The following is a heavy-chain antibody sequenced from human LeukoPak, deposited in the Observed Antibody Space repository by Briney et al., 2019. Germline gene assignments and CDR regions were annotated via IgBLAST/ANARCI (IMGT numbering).Heavy chain of an antibody. V-gene: IGHV3-30*04. CDR2: ISYDGTNK. CDR1: GFTFSSYA. Sequence: GGSLRLSCAASGFTFSSYAMHWVRQAPGKGLEWVTIISYDGTNKYYADSVKGRFTISRDNSKSTLFLQMNSLRAEDTAVYYCGRYGLGYYYMDVWGKGTTVTVSS. CDR3: GRYGLGYYYMDV. J-gene: IGHJ6*03. D-gene: IGHD6-19*01.